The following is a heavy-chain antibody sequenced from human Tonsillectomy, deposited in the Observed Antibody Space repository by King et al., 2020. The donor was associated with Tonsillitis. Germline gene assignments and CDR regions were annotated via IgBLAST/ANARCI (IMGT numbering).Heavy chain of an antibody. V-gene: IGHV2-70*01. D-gene: IGHD2-21*02. CDR2: IDWDDDK. CDR3: ARMLAYCGGDCYSRNYYYYYGIDV. CDR1: GFSLSTSGMC. Sequence: VTLKESGPALVKPTQTLTLTCTFSGFSLSTSGMCVSWIRQPPGKALEWLALIDWDDDKYYSTSLKTRLTISKDTSKNQVVLTMTNMDPVDTATYYCARMLAYCGGDCYSRNYYYYYGIDVWGQGTTVTVSS. J-gene: IGHJ6*02.